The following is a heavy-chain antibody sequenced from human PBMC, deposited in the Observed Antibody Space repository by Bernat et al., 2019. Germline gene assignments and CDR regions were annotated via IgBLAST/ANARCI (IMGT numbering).Heavy chain of an antibody. D-gene: IGHD4-17*01. J-gene: IGHJ6*02. CDR1: GFTFSSYA. CDR3: AKDSGDRVYHYYGMDV. V-gene: IGHV3-23*01. Sequence: EVQLLESGGGLVQPGGSLRLSCAASGFTFSSYAMNWVRQAPGKGLEWVSTITRSADSTYYADSVKGRFTTSRDNSKNTLYLQMNSLRAEDTAVYYCAKDSGDRVYHYYGMDVWGQGTTVTVSS. CDR2: ITRSADST.